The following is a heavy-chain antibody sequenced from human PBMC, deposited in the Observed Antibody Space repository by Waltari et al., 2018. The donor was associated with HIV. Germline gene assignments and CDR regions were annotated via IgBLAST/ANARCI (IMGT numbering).Heavy chain of an antibody. D-gene: IGHD1-1*01. V-gene: IGHV4-34*01. J-gene: IGHJ4*02. Sequence: QVRLEQWGSGLLKPSETLTPPCAVYGASFSGSYWLWIRQPPGKGLEWIGEINHSGSTNYNPSLKSRVSISIDTSKNQFSLRLTSVTAADTAVYYCARGLPKVQSGIPGYWGQGTLVTVSS. CDR1: GASFSGSY. CDR3: ARGLPKVQSGIPGY. CDR2: INHSGST.